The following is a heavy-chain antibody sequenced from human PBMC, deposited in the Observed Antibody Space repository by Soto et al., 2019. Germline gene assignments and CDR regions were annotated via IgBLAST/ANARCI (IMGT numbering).Heavy chain of an antibody. Sequence: GGSLRLSCAASGFTFSSYGMHWVRQAPGKGLEWVAVIWYDGSNKYYAGSVKGRFTISRDNSKNTLYLQMNSLRAEDTAVYYCARVDSGSYLGAFDYWGQGTLVTVSS. CDR3: ARVDSGSYLGAFDY. V-gene: IGHV3-33*01. CDR2: IWYDGSNK. J-gene: IGHJ4*02. D-gene: IGHD1-26*01. CDR1: GFTFSSYG.